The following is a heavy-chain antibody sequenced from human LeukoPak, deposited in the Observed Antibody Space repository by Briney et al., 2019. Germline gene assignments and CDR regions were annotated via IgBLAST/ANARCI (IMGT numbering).Heavy chain of an antibody. J-gene: IGHJ4*02. CDR1: GFTFSSYG. CDR3: ARDLAARHFDY. Sequence: QTGGSLRLSCEAPGFTFSSYGMHWVRQAPGKGLEWVAVIWYDGSKKYYGDSVKGRFTISRDNSKNTLYLQMNSLRGEDTAIYYCARDLAARHFDYWGQGTLVTVSS. D-gene: IGHD6-6*01. V-gene: IGHV3-33*01. CDR2: IWYDGSKK.